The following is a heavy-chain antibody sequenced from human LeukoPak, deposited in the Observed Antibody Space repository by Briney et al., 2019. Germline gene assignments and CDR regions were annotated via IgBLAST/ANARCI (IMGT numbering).Heavy chain of an antibody. CDR3: ARDRVTVTTWDEYYYGMDV. Sequence: SETLSLTCTVPGGSISSYYWSWIRQPAGKGLEWIGRIYTSGSTNYNPSLKSRATMSVDTSKNQFSLKLSSVTAADTAVYYCARDRVTVTTWDEYYYGMDVWGQGTTVTVSS. J-gene: IGHJ6*02. D-gene: IGHD4-17*01. V-gene: IGHV4-4*07. CDR1: GGSISSYY. CDR2: IYTSGST.